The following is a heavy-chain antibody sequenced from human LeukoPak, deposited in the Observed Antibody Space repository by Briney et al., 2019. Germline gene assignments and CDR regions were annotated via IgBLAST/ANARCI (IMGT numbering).Heavy chain of an antibody. V-gene: IGHV1-2*02. Sequence: ASVKVSCKASGYTFTGYYMHWVRQAPGQGLEWMGWINPNSGGTNYAQKFQGRVTMTRDMSTSTVYMELSSLRSEDTAVYYCARDKGPGDSGSYLPYYYYYMDVWGKGTPVTVSS. J-gene: IGHJ6*03. CDR2: INPNSGGT. CDR1: GYTFTGYY. CDR3: ARDKGPGDSGSYLPYYYYYMDV. D-gene: IGHD3-10*01.